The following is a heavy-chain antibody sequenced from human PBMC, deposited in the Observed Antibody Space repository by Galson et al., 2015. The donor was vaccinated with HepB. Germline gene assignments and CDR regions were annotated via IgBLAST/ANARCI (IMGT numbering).Heavy chain of an antibody. CDR2: FDPEDGET. Sequence: SVKVSCKVSGYTLTELSMHWVRQAPGKGLEWMGGFDPEDGETIYAQKFQGRVTMTEDTSTDTAYMELSSLRSEDTAVYYCATAPRKTYCSSTSCPHYYYYGMDVWGQGTTVTVSS. V-gene: IGHV1-24*01. CDR3: ATAPRKTYCSSTSCPHYYYYGMDV. D-gene: IGHD2-2*01. CDR1: GYTLTELS. J-gene: IGHJ6*02.